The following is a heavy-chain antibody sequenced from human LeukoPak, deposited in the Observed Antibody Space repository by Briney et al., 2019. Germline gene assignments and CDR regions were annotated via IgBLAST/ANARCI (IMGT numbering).Heavy chain of an antibody. CDR2: INYSGST. CDR3: ARSELNAYSRY. J-gene: IGHJ4*02. CDR1: GYSISSGYQ. D-gene: IGHD1-26*01. Sequence: SETLPLTCSVSGYSISSGYQWGWIRQSPGKGLEWLGSINYSGSTYDNRSLKSRVTLSIDTSKNQFSLDGRAVTAADTAVYYCARSELNAYSRYWGQGILVIVSS. V-gene: IGHV4-38-2*02.